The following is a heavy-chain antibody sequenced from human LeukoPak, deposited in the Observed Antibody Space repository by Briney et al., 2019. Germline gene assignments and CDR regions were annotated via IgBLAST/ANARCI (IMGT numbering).Heavy chain of an antibody. CDR2: ISWNSGLI. J-gene: IGHJ4*02. D-gene: IGHD3/OR15-3a*01. CDR3: AKVGIFGLVTYYFDY. Sequence: GGSLRLSCAASGFTFDEYAMHWVRQAPGRGLEWVSGISWNSGLIDYADSVKGRFTISRDNAKNSLYLQMNSLKAEDTAFYYCAKVGIFGLVTYYFDYWGQGTLVTVSS. CDR1: GFTFDEYA. V-gene: IGHV3-9*01.